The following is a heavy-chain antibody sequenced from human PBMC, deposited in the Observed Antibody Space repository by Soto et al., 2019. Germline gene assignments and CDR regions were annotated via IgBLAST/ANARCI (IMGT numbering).Heavy chain of an antibody. CDR3: PNSSDTGYIFDC. J-gene: IGHJ4*02. Sequence: VGSLRLSCAASGFTFTSYWMSWVRQAPGKGLEWVASIKQNGGETYYVDSVTGRFTISRDNAKNSLYLEMNSLRAEDRAVCYGPNSSDTGYIFDCWGQGTLVTVSS. V-gene: IGHV3-7*01. CDR2: IKQNGGET. D-gene: IGHD3-9*01. CDR1: GFTFTSYW.